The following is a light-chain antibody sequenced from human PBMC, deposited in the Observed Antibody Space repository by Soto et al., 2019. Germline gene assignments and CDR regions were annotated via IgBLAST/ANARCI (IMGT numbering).Light chain of an antibody. CDR1: QSISSY. J-gene: IGKJ4*01. CDR2: AAS. V-gene: IGKV1-39*01. Sequence: DIQMTQSPSSLSASVGDRVTITCRASQSISSYLNWYQQKPGKAPKLLIYAASSLQSGVPSRFSGSGSGTDFTLTISSLQPEDFATYYCQQSYSTPQPFGGGTKV. CDR3: QQSYSTPQP.